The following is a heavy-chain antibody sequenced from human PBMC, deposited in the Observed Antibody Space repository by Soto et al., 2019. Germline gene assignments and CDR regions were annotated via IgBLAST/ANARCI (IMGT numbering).Heavy chain of an antibody. CDR3: ARPHVAARPDAFDI. J-gene: IGHJ3*02. CDR2: ISSSSYT. CDR1: GFTFSDYY. D-gene: IGHD6-6*01. Sequence: PGGSLRLSCAASGFTFSDYYMSWIRQAPGKGLEWVSYISSSSYTNYADSVKGRFTISRDNAKNSLYLQMNSLRSEDTAVYYCARPHVAARPDAFDIWGQGTMVTVSS. V-gene: IGHV3-11*03.